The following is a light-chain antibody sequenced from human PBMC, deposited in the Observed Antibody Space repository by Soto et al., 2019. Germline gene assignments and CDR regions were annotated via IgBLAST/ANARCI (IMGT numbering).Light chain of an antibody. CDR3: QQGSSFPWT. CDR1: QDIDRW. Sequence: DIQMTQSPSSVSASVGDRVTITCRASQDIDRWLAWYQQKPGKAPKLLIYAASSLQSGVPSRFSGSGSGTDFTFTISSLQPEDFATYYCQQGSSFPWTFGQGTKVDI. J-gene: IGKJ1*01. V-gene: IGKV1-12*01. CDR2: AAS.